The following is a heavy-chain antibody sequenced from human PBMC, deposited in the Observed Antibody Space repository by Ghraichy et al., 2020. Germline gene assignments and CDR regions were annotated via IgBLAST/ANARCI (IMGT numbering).Heavy chain of an antibody. CDR1: GFTFNNAW. D-gene: IGHD3-3*01. Sequence: GGSLRLSCAASGFTFNNAWMSWVRQAPGKGLEWVGRIKSKAHGGTTDYAAPVKGRFIISRDDSRNTLYLQMNSLKAEDTAVYYCTTSAGGSRPPEEWLDNDFWSGHKYGLDVWGQGTTVTVSS. V-gene: IGHV3-15*01. CDR2: IKSKAHGGTT. J-gene: IGHJ6*02. CDR3: TTSAGGSRPPEEWLDNDFWSGHKYGLDV.